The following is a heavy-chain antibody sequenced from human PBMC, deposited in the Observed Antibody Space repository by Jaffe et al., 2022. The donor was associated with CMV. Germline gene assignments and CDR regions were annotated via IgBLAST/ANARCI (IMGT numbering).Heavy chain of an antibody. CDR1: GGSVSSGSYY. J-gene: IGHJ6*02. D-gene: IGHD3-3*01. V-gene: IGHV4-61*01. CDR2: IYYSGST. CDR3: ARDRWDFWSGYRRMYYYYGMDV. Sequence: QVQLQESGPGLVKPSETLSLTCTVSGGSVSSGSYYWSWIRQPPGKGLEWIGYIYYSGSTNYNPSLKSRVTISVDTSKNQFSLKLSSVTAADTAVYYCARDRWDFWSGYRRMYYYYGMDVWGQGTTVTVSS.